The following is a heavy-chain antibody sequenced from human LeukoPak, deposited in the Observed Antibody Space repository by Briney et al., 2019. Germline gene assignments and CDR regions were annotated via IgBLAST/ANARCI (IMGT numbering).Heavy chain of an antibody. CDR1: GDSISSYY. Sequence: PSETLSLTCTVSGDSISSYYSSWIRQPPGKGLEWIGYIYYSGSTNYNPSLKSRVTISVDTSKNQFSLKLSSVTAADTAVYYCARSARYCSGGSCYSAGSWGQGTLVTVS. J-gene: IGHJ5*02. D-gene: IGHD2-15*01. V-gene: IGHV4-59*01. CDR3: ARSARYCSGGSCYSAGS. CDR2: IYYSGST.